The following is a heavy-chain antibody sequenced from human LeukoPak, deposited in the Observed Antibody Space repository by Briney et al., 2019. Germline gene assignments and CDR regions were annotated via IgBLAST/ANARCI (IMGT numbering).Heavy chain of an antibody. V-gene: IGHV4-59*08. CDR3: ARHYGENSRDAFDI. CDR1: GGSISSYY. Sequence: SETLSLTCTVSGGSISSYYWSWIRQPPGKGPEWIGYIYYSGSTNYNPSLKSRITISVDTSKNQFSPKLSSVTAADTAEYYCARHYGENSRDAFDIWGQGTMVTVSS. D-gene: IGHD4-23*01. CDR2: IYYSGST. J-gene: IGHJ3*02.